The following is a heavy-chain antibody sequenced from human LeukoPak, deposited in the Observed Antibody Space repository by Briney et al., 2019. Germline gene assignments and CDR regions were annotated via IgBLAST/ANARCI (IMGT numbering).Heavy chain of an antibody. V-gene: IGHV1-69*13. J-gene: IGHJ6*03. D-gene: IGHD2-2*01. CDR3: ARDRAPGCSSTSCYGAYYYYYMDV. Sequence: SVKVSCKASGYTLTTYGISWVRQAPGQGLEWMGGIIPIFGTANYAQKFQGRVTITADESTSTAYMELSSLRSEDTAVYYCARDRAPGCSSTSCYGAYYYYYMDVWGKGTTVTISS. CDR2: IIPIFGTA. CDR1: GYTLTTYG.